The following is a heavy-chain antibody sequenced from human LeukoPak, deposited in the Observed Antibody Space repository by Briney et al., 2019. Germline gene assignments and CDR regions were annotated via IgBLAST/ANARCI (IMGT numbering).Heavy chain of an antibody. CDR3: ARENYDSSGYSDY. CDR2: ISAYNGNT. J-gene: IGHJ4*02. V-gene: IGHV1-18*01. D-gene: IGHD3-22*01. CDR1: GYTFTSDD. Sequence: ASVKVSCKASGYTFTSDDINWVRQATGQGLEWMGWISAYNGNTNYAQKLQGRVTMTTDTSTSTAYTELRSLRSDDTAVYYCARENYDSSGYSDYWGQGTLVTVSS.